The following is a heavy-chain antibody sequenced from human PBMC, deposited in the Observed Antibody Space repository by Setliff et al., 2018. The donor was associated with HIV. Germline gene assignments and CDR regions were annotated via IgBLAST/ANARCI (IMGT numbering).Heavy chain of an antibody. Sequence: ASVKVSCKASGYTFTNYGVSWVRQAPGQGLEWLGIINPSGGSTSYAQKFQGRVTFTADESTSTAYMELSSLSSEDTAVYYCAREGLLVTSVGGAYWYHGMDVWGQGTTVTVSS. D-gene: IGHD2-15*01. CDR2: INPSGGST. CDR1: GYTFTNYG. V-gene: IGHV1-46*01. CDR3: AREGLLVTSVGGAYWYHGMDV. J-gene: IGHJ6*02.